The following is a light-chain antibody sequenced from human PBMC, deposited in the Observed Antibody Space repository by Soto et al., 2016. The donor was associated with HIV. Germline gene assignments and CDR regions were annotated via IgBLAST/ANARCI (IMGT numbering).Light chain of an antibody. J-gene: IGLJ3*02. CDR3: QVWDSNSDHWV. Sequence: SYELTQPPSVSVAPRKTATITCGGNNIGSKNVHWYQQKPGQAPVMVVYDDSDRPSGIPERFSGSNSGNTAALTISRVEAGDEADYYCQVWDSNSDHWVFGGGTKLTVL. CDR2: DDS. V-gene: IGLV3-21*03. CDR1: NIGSKN.